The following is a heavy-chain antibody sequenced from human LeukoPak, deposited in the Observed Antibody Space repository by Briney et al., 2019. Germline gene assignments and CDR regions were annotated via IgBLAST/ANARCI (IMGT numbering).Heavy chain of an antibody. CDR1: GGSFSGYY. Sequence: PSETLSLTCAVYGGSFSGYYWSWIRQPPGKGLEWIGEINHSGSTNYNPSLKSRVTISVDTSKNQFSLKLSSVTAADTAVYYCASPSGGHYDILTGYYNRDAFDVWGQGTMVTVSS. CDR3: ASPSGGHYDILTGYYNRDAFDV. CDR2: INHSGST. V-gene: IGHV4-34*01. J-gene: IGHJ3*01. D-gene: IGHD3-9*01.